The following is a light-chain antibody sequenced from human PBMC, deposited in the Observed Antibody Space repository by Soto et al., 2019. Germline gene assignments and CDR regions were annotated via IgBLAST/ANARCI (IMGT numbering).Light chain of an antibody. CDR1: RYNIGAGYD. V-gene: IGLV1-40*01. J-gene: IGLJ1*01. CDR2: GNN. CDR3: QSYDSGLSYV. Sequence: QSVLTQPPSVSGAPGQRVTISCTGSRYNIGAGYDVHWYQQLPGTAPKLLIYGNNNRPSGVPDRFSGSKSGTSASLAITGLQAEDEADYYCQSYDSGLSYVFGTGTKLTVL.